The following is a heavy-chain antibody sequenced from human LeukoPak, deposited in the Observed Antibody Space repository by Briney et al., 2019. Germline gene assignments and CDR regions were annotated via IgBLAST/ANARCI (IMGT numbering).Heavy chain of an antibody. CDR1: GYTFTGYY. J-gene: IGHJ4*02. Sequence: ASVKVSCKASGYTFTGYYMHWVRQAPGQGLEWMGWINPNSGGTNYAQKFQGRVTMTRDTSISTAYMELSSLRSEDTAVYYCARASDFWSGYHYYFDYWGQGTLVTVSS. CDR2: INPNSGGT. CDR3: ARASDFWSGYHYYFDY. D-gene: IGHD3-3*01. V-gene: IGHV1-2*02.